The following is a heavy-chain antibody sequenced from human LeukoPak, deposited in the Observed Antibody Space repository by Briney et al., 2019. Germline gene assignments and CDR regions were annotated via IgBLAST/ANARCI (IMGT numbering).Heavy chain of an antibody. CDR1: GFTFDDYA. D-gene: IGHD3-22*01. CDR3: AKGLVDTSGYYSSPLDY. J-gene: IGHJ4*02. CDR2: ISWHSGSI. V-gene: IGHV3-9*01. Sequence: PGGSLRLSCAASGFTFDDYAMHWVRQAPGKGLEWDSGISWHSGSIGYADSVKGRFTISRDNAKNSLYLQMNSLRADDTALYYCAKGLVDTSGYYSSPLDYWGQGTLATVSS.